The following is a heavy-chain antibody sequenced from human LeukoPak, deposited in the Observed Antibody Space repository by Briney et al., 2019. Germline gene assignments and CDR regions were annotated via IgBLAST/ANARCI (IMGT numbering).Heavy chain of an antibody. V-gene: IGHV4-30-4*08. CDR3: ARGNNPYYFDY. J-gene: IGHJ4*02. D-gene: IGHD2/OR15-2a*01. CDR2: TYYSGSP. CDR1: GGSISSGDSY. Sequence: PSETLSLTXTVSGGSISSGDSYWSWICQPPGKGLKCIGYTYYSGSPFYNPSLKSRVTISVDTSKNHFSLNLSSVTAADTAVYYCARGNNPYYFDYWGQGTLVTVSS.